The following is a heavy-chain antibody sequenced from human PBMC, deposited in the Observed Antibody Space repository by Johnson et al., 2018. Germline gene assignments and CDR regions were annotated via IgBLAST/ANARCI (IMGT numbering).Heavy chain of an antibody. V-gene: IGHV1-58*01. J-gene: IGHJ1*01. Sequence: QLVESGPEVTKPGTSVKVSCKASGFTFTSSAVQWVRQARGQRLEWIGWIVVGSGNTNYAQKFQERVTITRDMSTSTAYRELSSLRSEDTAVYYCAADREEPTGTDQHWGQGTLVTVSS. CDR1: GFTFTSSA. D-gene: IGHD1-14*01. CDR3: AADREEPTGTDQH. CDR2: IVVGSGNT.